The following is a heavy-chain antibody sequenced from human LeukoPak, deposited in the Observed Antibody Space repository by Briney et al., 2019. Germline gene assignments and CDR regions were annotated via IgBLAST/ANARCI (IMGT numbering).Heavy chain of an antibody. J-gene: IGHJ4*02. D-gene: IGHD6-19*01. CDR1: GYIFSDYW. Sequence: GESLKISCKASGYIFSDYWIGWVRQMPGKGLEWMGIIYPGDSDTRYGPSFQGQVTISVDKSINTAYLQWSGLRASDSAMYYCTRQPLAVAGDYWGQGTLVTVSS. CDR2: IYPGDSDT. V-gene: IGHV5-51*01. CDR3: TRQPLAVAGDY.